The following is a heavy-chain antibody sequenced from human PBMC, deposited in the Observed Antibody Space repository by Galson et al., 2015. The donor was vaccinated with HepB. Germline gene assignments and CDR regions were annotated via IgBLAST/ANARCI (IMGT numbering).Heavy chain of an antibody. D-gene: IGHD3-10*01. Sequence: SLRLSCAASGFTFSSYAMSWVRQAPGKGLEWVSAISGSGGSTYYADSVKGRFTISRDNSKNTLYLQMNSLRAEDTAVYYCAKDEGGDLSPAPRGLDDAFDIWGQGTMVTVSS. J-gene: IGHJ3*02. CDR3: AKDEGGDLSPAPRGLDDAFDI. CDR1: GFTFSSYA. V-gene: IGHV3-23*01. CDR2: ISGSGGST.